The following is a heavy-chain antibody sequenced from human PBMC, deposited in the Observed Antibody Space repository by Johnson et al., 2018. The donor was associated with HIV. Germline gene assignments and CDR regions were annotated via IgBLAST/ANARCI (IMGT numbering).Heavy chain of an antibody. CDR2: ISYDGSNK. V-gene: IGHV3-30*03. CDR3: ARDRITMVRGVTEDAFDI. J-gene: IGHJ3*02. Sequence: QVQLVESGGGLVQPGGSLRLSCAASAFTFSSYGMHWVRQAPGKGLAWVAVISYDGSNKYYADSVKGRFTISRDNSKNTLYLQMNSLRAEDTALYYCARDRITMVRGVTEDAFDIWGQGTMVTVSS. CDR1: AFTFSSYG. D-gene: IGHD3-10*01.